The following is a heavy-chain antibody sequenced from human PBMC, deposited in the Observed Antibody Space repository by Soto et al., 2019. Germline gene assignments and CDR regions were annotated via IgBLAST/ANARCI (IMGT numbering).Heavy chain of an antibody. CDR3: ARRYGSCVAY. J-gene: IGHJ4*02. V-gene: IGHV4-59*08. D-gene: IGHD5-18*01. CDR2: IYYSGST. CDR1: GGSISSYY. Sequence: QVQLQESGPGLVKPSETLSLTCTVSGGSISSYYWIWIRQPPGQGLEWIWYIYYSGSTTYNPSLKSRVTISVDTSKNRFSLKLSSVTAADTAVYYCARRYGSCVAYLGQGTLVTASA.